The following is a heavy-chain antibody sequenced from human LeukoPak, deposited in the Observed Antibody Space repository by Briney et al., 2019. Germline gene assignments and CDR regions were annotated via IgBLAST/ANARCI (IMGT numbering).Heavy chain of an antibody. D-gene: IGHD2-21*02. CDR1: GGTFSSYA. V-gene: IGHV1-24*01. Sequence: ASVKVSCKASGGTFSSYAISWVRQAPGKGLEWMGGFDPEDGETIYAQKFQGRVTMTEDTSTDTAYMELSSLRSEDTAVYYCATPPPYCGGDCYSDGKYYFDYWGQGTLVTVSS. CDR2: FDPEDGET. CDR3: ATPPPYCGGDCYSDGKYYFDY. J-gene: IGHJ4*02.